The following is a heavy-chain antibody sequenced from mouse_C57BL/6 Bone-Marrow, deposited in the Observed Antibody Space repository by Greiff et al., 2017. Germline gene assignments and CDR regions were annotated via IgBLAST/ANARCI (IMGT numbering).Heavy chain of an antibody. CDR2: IYPSDSET. V-gene: IGHV1-61*01. D-gene: IGHD1-1*01. Sequence: QVQLQQSGAELVRPGSSVKLSCKASGYTFTSYWMDWVKQRPGQGLEWIGNIYPSDSETHYNQKFKDKATLTVDKSSSTAYMQLSSLTSEDSAVYYCARIYYYGGYYAMDYWGQGTSVTVSS. CDR3: ARIYYYGGYYAMDY. J-gene: IGHJ4*01. CDR1: GYTFTSYW.